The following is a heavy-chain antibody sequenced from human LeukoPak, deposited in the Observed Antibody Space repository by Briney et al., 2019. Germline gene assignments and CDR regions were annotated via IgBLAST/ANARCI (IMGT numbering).Heavy chain of an antibody. J-gene: IGHJ5*02. CDR2: IYYSGTT. CDR1: GDSISSSAYY. D-gene: IGHD6-19*01. CDR3: MKYGSDFGWFDP. V-gene: IGHV4-39*07. Sequence: SETLSLTCTVSGDSISSSAYYWGWIRQPPGKGLEWIGVIYYSGTTYYNPSLKSRVTISVDTSKNQSSLKLSSVTAADTAIYYCMKYGSDFGWFDPWGQGTLVTVSS.